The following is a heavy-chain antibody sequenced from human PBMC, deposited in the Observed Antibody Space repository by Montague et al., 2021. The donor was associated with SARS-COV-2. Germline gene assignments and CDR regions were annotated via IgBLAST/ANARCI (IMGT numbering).Heavy chain of an antibody. CDR2: TYYSGST. Sequence: SETLSLTCTVSGGSISSSSNYWGWIRQPPGKGLEWLGNTYYSGSTYYNPSLKSRVTISVDTSRNQFSLKLSSVTAADTAVYYCARLNFHITIFGVVSSRVFDYWGQGTLVTVSS. V-gene: IGHV4-39*01. CDR3: ARLNFHITIFGVVSSRVFDY. CDR1: GGSISSSSNY. J-gene: IGHJ4*02. D-gene: IGHD3-3*01.